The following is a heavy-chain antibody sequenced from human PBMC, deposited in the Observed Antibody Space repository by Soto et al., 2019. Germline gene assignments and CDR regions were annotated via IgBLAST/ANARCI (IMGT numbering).Heavy chain of an antibody. CDR1: GGSISSSSYY. D-gene: IGHD2-15*01. CDR3: AALPPRIVVVVLPIPS. V-gene: IGHV4-39*01. J-gene: IGHJ4*02. CDR2: IYYSGST. Sequence: SETLSLTCTVSGGSISSSSYYWGWIRQPPGKGLEWIGSIYYSGSTYYNPSLKSRVTISVDTSNNQFSLKLSSVTAADTAVYYCAALPPRIVVVVLPIPSWGQGTLVTVSS.